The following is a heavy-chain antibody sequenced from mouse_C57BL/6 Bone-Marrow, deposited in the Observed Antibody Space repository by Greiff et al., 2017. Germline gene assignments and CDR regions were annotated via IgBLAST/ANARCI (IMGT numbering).Heavy chain of an antibody. CDR1: GYTFTSYW. D-gene: IGHD1-1*01. Sequence: VKLQQPGAELVRPGTSVKLSCKASGYTFTSYWMHWVKQRPGQGLEWIGVIDPSDSYTNYNQKFKGKATLTVDTSSSTAYMQLSSLTSEDSAVYYCARGLTTVVASDYYAMDYWGQGTSVTVSS. CDR3: ARGLTTVVASDYYAMDY. V-gene: IGHV1-59*01. CDR2: IDPSDSYT. J-gene: IGHJ4*01.